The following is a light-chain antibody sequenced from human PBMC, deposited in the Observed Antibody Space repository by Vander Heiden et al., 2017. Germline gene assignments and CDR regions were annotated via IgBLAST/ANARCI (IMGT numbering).Light chain of an antibody. CDR2: LAS. V-gene: IGKV4-1*01. J-gene: IGKJ2*01. Sequence: DIVMTQSPDSLAVSLGERATINCKSSQSVLYSSNNKNYLAWYQPKPGQPPKLLIYLASTRESGVPDRFSGSGSGTDFTLTISSLRAEDVAVYYCHQYYSTPSTFGQGTKLEIK. CDR1: QSVLYSSNNKNY. CDR3: HQYYSTPST.